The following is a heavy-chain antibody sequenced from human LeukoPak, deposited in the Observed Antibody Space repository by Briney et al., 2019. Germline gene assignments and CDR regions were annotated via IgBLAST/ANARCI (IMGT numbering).Heavy chain of an antibody. Sequence: SETLSLTCTVSGGSISSYYWSWIRQPPGKGLEWIGYIYYSGSTNYNPSLKSRVTISVDTSKNQFSLKLSSVTAADTAVYYCARASYSGSYYTHDAFDIWGQGTMVTVSS. CDR1: GGSISSYY. D-gene: IGHD1-26*01. J-gene: IGHJ3*02. CDR3: ARASYSGSYYTHDAFDI. V-gene: IGHV4-59*01. CDR2: IYYSGST.